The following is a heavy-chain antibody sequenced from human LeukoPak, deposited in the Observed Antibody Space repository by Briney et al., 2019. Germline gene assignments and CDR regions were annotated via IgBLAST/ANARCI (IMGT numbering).Heavy chain of an antibody. Sequence: PSETLSLTCTVSGGSISSYYWSWIRQPAGKGLECIGRIYTTGSTNYNPSLKSRVTMSADTSKNQFSLKLSSVTAADTAVYYCAGYSGSYQPYFDYWGQGTLVTVSS. CDR1: GGSISSYY. J-gene: IGHJ4*02. CDR3: AGYSGSYQPYFDY. D-gene: IGHD1-26*01. CDR2: IYTTGST. V-gene: IGHV4-4*07.